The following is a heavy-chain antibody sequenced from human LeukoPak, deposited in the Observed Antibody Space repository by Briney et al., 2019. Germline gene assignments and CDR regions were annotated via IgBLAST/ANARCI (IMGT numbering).Heavy chain of an antibody. CDR1: GGSFSGYY. Sequence: KPSETLSLTRTVSGGSFSGYYWSWIRQPPGKGLEWIGEINHSGSTNYNPSLKSRVTISVDTSKNQFSLKLSSVTAADTAVYYCARSRITMVRGVIIRGNFDYWGQGTLVTVSS. J-gene: IGHJ4*02. V-gene: IGHV4-34*01. D-gene: IGHD3-10*01. CDR2: INHSGST. CDR3: ARSRITMVRGVIIRGNFDY.